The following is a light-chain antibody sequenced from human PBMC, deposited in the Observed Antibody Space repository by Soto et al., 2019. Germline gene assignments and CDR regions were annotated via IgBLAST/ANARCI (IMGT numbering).Light chain of an antibody. CDR2: KAS. CDR1: QSISNW. Sequence: DIQMTQSPSTLSASVGDRVTITCRASQSISNWLAWYQQKPGKVPKLLIYKASTLESGVPSRFSGSASGTDFTLTISILQHDDFATYCCQRYDSFRTFGQGTRVEIK. J-gene: IGKJ1*01. V-gene: IGKV1-5*03. CDR3: QRYDSFRT.